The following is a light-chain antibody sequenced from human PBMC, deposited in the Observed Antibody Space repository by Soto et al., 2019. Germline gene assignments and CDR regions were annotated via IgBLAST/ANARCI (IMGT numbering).Light chain of an antibody. V-gene: IGLV2-14*03. CDR3: CPHSSSITWM. CDR2: EVT. CDR1: SSDVGGYNF. J-gene: IGLJ3*02. Sequence: QFALTQTASVSGSPGQSITISCTGTSSDVGGYNFVSWYQQHPGKAPKLIIHEVTNRPSGVSGRFSGSKSGNTAFLTISGLQAEDEAVYYCCPHSSSITWMFGGGTKLTVL.